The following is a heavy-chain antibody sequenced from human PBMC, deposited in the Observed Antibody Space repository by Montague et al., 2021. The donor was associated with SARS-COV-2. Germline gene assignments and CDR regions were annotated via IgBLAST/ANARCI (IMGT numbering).Heavy chain of an antibody. Sequence: SETLSLTCTVSNGSINSYYWSWVRQPPGKRQEWIGYIYYRGSTNYNPSLESRVTMSIDTSKNQFSLKLRSVTAADTAVYFCAREGLHNWFDPWGQGILVIVSS. J-gene: IGHJ5*02. CDR1: NGSINSYY. V-gene: IGHV4-59*01. CDR3: AREGLHNWFDP. CDR2: IYYRGST.